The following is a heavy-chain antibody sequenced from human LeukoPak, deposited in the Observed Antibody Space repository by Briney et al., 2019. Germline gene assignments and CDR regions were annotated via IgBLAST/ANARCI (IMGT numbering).Heavy chain of an antibody. CDR2: IIPIFGTA. V-gene: IGHV1-69*13. J-gene: IGHJ4*02. CDR1: GGTFSSYA. Sequence: SVKVSCKASGGTFSSYAISWVRQAPGQGLEWMGGIIPIFGTANYAQKFQGRVTITADESTSTAYMELSSLRSEDTAVYYCARPQDTLLTYYYDSSGYYAYYFDYWGQGTLVTVSS. D-gene: IGHD3-22*01. CDR3: ARPQDTLLTYYYDSSGYYAYYFDY.